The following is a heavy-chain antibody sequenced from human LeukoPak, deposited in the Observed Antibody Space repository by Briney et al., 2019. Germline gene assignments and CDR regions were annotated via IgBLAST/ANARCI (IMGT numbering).Heavy chain of an antibody. V-gene: IGHV1-18*01. D-gene: IGHD2-15*01. Sequence: ASVKVSCKASGYTFTSYGISWVRQAPGQGLEWMGWISAYNGNTNYAQKLQGRVTMTTDTSTSTAYMELRSLRSDDTAVYCCARVSRDTDIVVVVAPDYWGQGTLVTVSS. J-gene: IGHJ4*02. CDR3: ARVSRDTDIVVVVAPDY. CDR1: GYTFTSYG. CDR2: ISAYNGNT.